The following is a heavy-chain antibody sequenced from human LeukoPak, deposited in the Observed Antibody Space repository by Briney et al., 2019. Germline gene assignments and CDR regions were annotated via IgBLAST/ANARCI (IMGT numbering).Heavy chain of an antibody. CDR2: IFHSGST. D-gene: IGHD3-10*01. CDR1: DYSISSGYY. CDR3: ARVGYYYGSGSSDY. V-gene: IGHV4-38-2*02. Sequence: PSETLSLTCTVSDYSISSGYYWGWIRQPPGKGLEWIGNIFHSGSTYYNPSLKSRVNISIDTSKNQFSLKLSSVTAADTAVYYCARVGYYYGSGSSDYWGQGTLVTVSS. J-gene: IGHJ4*02.